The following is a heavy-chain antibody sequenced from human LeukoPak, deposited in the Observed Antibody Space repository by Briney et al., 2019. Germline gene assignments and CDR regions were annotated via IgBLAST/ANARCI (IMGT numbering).Heavy chain of an antibody. CDR2: IVGSDAST. Sequence: AGGSLRLSCAASGFTFSNCALSWVRQAPGKGLEWVSAIVGSDASTYYADSVKGRFTISRDNAKNSLDLQMNSLRDEDTAVYYCARGRYYDSSGYFLEFDSWGQGTLVSVSS. J-gene: IGHJ4*02. CDR3: ARGRYYDSSGYFLEFDS. CDR1: GFTFSNCA. V-gene: IGHV3-23*01. D-gene: IGHD3-22*01.